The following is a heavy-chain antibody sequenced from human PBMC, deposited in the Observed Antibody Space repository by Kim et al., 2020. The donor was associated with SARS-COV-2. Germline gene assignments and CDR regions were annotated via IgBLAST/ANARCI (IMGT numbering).Heavy chain of an antibody. D-gene: IGHD3-22*01. Sequence: SLKRRVTISVDTSKNQFSLKLSSVTAADTAVYYCASDFYDSSGYHIGLDYWGQGTLVTVSS. J-gene: IGHJ4*02. CDR3: ASDFYDSSGYHIGLDY. V-gene: IGHV4-31*02.